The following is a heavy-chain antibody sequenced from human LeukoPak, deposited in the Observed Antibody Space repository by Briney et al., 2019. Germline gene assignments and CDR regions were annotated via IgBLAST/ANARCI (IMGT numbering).Heavy chain of an antibody. CDR1: GGSISSSNW. J-gene: IGHJ6*03. CDR2: IYHSGST. D-gene: IGHD1-26*01. Sequence: PSETLSLTCAVSGGSISSSNWWSWVRQPPGKGLEWIGEIYHSGSTNYNPSLKSRVTISVDKSKNQFSLKLSSVTAADTAVYYCARMTGVGYYYYYYMDVWGKGTTVTVSS. V-gene: IGHV4-4*02. CDR3: ARMTGVGYYYYYYMDV.